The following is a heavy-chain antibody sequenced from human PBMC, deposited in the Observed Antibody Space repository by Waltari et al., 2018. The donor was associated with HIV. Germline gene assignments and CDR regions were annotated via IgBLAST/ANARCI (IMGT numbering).Heavy chain of an antibody. D-gene: IGHD1-26*01. CDR3: AKDSMGSIDVEDYCDF. J-gene: IGHJ4*02. CDR2: ILRIGYNT. CDR1: GFIFRNYA. Sequence: EVQLLEYGGGLVQPGGSLSLSCATSGFIFRNYAMSWVRQAPGKWLECVATILRIGYNTCYTDSVQCRFTTTRANAKDTLYLQMNSLRAEDTAGYYCAKDSMGSIDVEDYCDFWGQGTLVTVSS. V-gene: IGHV3-23*01.